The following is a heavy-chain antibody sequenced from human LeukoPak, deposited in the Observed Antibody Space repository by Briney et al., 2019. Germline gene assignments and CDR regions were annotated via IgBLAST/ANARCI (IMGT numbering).Heavy chain of an antibody. J-gene: IGHJ3*02. CDR1: DGSITNYD. V-gene: IGHV4-59*01. CDR2: VHYSGTA. D-gene: IGHD2-2*01. Sequence: SETLSLTCTVSDGSITNYDWSWVRQPPGKGLEFIGHVHYSGTANYNPSPKSRVTISVDTSKNQFSLKLSSVTAADTAVYYCATHRYCSSTSCLPYAFDIWGQGTMVTVSS. CDR3: ATHRYCSSTSCLPYAFDI.